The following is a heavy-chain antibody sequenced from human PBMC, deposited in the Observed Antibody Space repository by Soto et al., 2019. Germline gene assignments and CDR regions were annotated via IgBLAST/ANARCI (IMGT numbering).Heavy chain of an antibody. V-gene: IGHV1-2*02. D-gene: IGHD3-16*01. J-gene: IGHJ6*02. CDR3: ARGGGQTYYYYPMDL. CDR1: GYTFTGFY. CDR2: INPNNGGT. Sequence: QVQLVQSGAEVKKPGASMKVSCKASGYTFTGFYIHWIRQAPGQGLQWIGYINPNNGGTRFEQRFQGRVTMTRDTTSNTTYVELSRLTSDDMAVYYCARGGGQTYYYYPMDLWGQGTTVTVSS.